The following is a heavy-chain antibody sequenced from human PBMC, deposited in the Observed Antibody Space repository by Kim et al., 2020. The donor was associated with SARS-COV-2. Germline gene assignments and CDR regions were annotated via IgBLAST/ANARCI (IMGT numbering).Heavy chain of an antibody. CDR3: ASQDYGSVNSDY. D-gene: IGHD3-10*01. CDR1: GGSISSYY. CDR2: IYYSGST. V-gene: IGHV4-59*01. Sequence: SETLSLTCTVSGGSISSYYWSWIRQPPGKGLEWIGYIYYSGSTNYNPSLKSRVTISVDTSKNQFSLKLSSVTAADTAVYYCASQDYGSVNSDYWGQGTLVTVSS. J-gene: IGHJ4*02.